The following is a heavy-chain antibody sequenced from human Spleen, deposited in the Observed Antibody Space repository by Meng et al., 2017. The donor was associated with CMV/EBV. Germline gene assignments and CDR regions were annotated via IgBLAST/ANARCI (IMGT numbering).Heavy chain of an antibody. CDR3: ARDRDRSGYSDAIDI. CDR2: IHSNANT. CDR1: GFTVSNTY. D-gene: IGHD3-22*01. V-gene: IGHV3-53*01. Sequence: GGSLRLSCAASGFTVSNTYMNWVRQAPGKGLERVSVIHSNANTYYAGSVKGRFTISRDTSKNTLYLQMNSLRAEDTAVYFCARDRDRSGYSDAIDIWGQGTMVTVSS. J-gene: IGHJ3*02.